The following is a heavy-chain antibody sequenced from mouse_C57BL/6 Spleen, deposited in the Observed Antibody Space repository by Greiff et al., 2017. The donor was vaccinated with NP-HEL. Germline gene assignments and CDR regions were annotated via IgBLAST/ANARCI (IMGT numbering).Heavy chain of an antibody. CDR2: IDPSDSYT. J-gene: IGHJ4*01. Sequence: QVHVKQPGAELVMPGASVKLSCKASGYTFTSYWMHWVKQRPGQGLEWIGEIDPSDSYTNYNQKFKGKSTLTVDKSSSTAYMQLSSLTSEDSAVYYCARRGVTPYYYAMDYWGQGTSVTVSS. CDR3: ARRGVTPYYYAMDY. CDR1: GYTFTSYW. D-gene: IGHD2-2*01. V-gene: IGHV1-69*01.